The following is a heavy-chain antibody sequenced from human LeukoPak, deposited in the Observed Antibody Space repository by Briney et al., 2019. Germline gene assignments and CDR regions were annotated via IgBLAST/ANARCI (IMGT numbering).Heavy chain of an antibody. CDR1: GFTVSSNY. D-gene: IGHD1-1*01. CDR3: TTEGDGTFDY. J-gene: IGHJ4*02. Sequence: GGSLRLSCAASGFTVSSNYMSWVRQGPGKGLEWVSVIYSGGSTYYADSVKGRFTISRDNSKNTLYLQMNSLRAEDTAVYYCTTEGDGTFDYWGQGTLVTVSS. V-gene: IGHV3-53*01. CDR2: IYSGGST.